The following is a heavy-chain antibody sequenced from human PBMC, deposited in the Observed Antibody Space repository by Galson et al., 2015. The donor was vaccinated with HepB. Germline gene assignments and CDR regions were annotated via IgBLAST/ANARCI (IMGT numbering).Heavy chain of an antibody. J-gene: IGHJ4*02. V-gene: IGHV2-5*02. CDR1: GFSLRSRGVG. D-gene: IGHD3-3*01. CDR3: ARQTFDLWSGSFDY. CDR2: IFWDDDK. Sequence: PALVKPTQTLTLTCTFSGFSLRSRGVGVGWIRQPPGKALEWPALIFWDDDKRYSPSLKGRLTITKDTSKNQVVLTMTNMDPVDTATYYCARQTFDLWSGSFDYWGQGTLVTVSS.